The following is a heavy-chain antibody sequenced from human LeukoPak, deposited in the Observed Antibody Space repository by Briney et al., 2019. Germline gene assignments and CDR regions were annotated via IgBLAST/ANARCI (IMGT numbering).Heavy chain of an antibody. J-gene: IGHJ4*02. CDR3: AKCLGDGGNYYFDY. V-gene: IGHV3-23*01. CDR1: GFTFSSYA. CDR2: ISGSGGST. Sequence: GASLRLSCAASGFTFSSYAMSWVRQAPGKGLEWVSAISGSGGSTHYADSVKGRFTISRDNSKNTLYLQMNSLRAEDTAVYYCAKCLGDGGNYYFDYWGQGTLVTVSS. D-gene: IGHD4-23*01.